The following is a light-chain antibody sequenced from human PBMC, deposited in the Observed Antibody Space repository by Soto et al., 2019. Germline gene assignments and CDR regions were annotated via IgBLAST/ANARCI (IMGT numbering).Light chain of an antibody. V-gene: IGLV2-14*01. CDR2: EVN. CDR1: SNDVGGYNY. CDR3: SSYTSTSRVV. Sequence: QSVLTQPASVSGSPGQSITISCTGTSNDVGGYNYVSWYQQHPGKAPKLMIYEVNNRPSGVSNRFSGSKSGNTASLTISGLQAEDEADYYCSSYTSTSRVVFGGGTNLTVL. J-gene: IGLJ2*01.